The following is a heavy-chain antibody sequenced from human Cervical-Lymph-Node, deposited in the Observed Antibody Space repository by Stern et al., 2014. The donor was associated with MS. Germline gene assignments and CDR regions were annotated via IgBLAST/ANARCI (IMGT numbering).Heavy chain of an antibody. J-gene: IGHJ4*02. CDR1: GFTFRNNG. V-gene: IGHV3-30-3*01. Sequence: VQLVESGGGVVQPGRSLRLSCAASGFTFRNNGMHWVRQAPGKGLEWVAYVSFRENNKYYADSVKCRFTLSRDNSQNTLSLQMNSLRPEDTAVYYCARDADCTGTNCYLDYWGQGILVTVSS. D-gene: IGHD2-2*01. CDR3: ARDADCTGTNCYLDY. CDR2: VSFRENNK.